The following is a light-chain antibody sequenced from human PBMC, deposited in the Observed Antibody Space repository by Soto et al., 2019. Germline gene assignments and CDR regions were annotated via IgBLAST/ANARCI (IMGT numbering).Light chain of an antibody. V-gene: IGKV3-20*01. CDR2: GAS. J-gene: IGKJ4*01. Sequence: EIVLTQSPGTLSLSPGERATLSCRASQSVSSSYLAWYQQKPGQAPRLLIYGASSSATGIPDRFSGSGSGTDFTLTINRLEPEDFAVYYCQQYGSSPLTFGGGTKVEIK. CDR1: QSVSSSY. CDR3: QQYGSSPLT.